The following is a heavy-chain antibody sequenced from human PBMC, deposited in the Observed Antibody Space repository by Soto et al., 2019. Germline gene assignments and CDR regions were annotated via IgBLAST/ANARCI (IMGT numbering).Heavy chain of an antibody. CDR2: INPNRGST. J-gene: IGHJ4*02. CDR1: GYTFTNYY. D-gene: IGHD6-13*01. V-gene: IGHV1-46*01. Sequence: QVQLVQSGAEVKKPGASVKLSCKASGYTFTNYYIHWVRQAPGQGLEWMAIINPNRGSTNYAQKFQGRVTLTRDTSTSTVDMDLSSLKSEDTVVYYCARGLAAGDYWGQGTLVTVSS. CDR3: ARGLAAGDY.